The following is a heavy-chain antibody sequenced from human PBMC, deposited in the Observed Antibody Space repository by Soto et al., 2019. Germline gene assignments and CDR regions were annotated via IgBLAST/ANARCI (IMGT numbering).Heavy chain of an antibody. D-gene: IGHD3-10*01. J-gene: IGHJ4*02. Sequence: GGSLRLSCAASGFTFSSYAMHWVRQAPGKGLEWVAVISYDGSNKYYADSVKGRFTISRDNSKNTLYLQMNSLRAEDTAVYYCARALFRGVIIGPVDYWGQGTLVTVSS. CDR1: GFTFSSYA. CDR2: ISYDGSNK. V-gene: IGHV3-30-3*01. CDR3: ARALFRGVIIGPVDY.